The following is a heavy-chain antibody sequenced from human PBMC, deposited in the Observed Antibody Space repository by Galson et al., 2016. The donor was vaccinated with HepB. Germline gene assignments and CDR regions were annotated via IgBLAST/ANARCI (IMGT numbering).Heavy chain of an antibody. CDR2: ISYDGSNK. Sequence: SLRLSCAASGFTFSSYGMHWVRQAPGKGLEWVAVISYDGSNKYYADSVKGRFTISRDNSKNTLYLQMNSLRAEDTAVYYCARVIRSGRSISNFGDLSPYYYGLDVWGQGTTVTVSS. CDR1: GFTFSSYG. V-gene: IGHV3-30*03. CDR3: ARVIRSGRSISNFGDLSPYYYGLDV. J-gene: IGHJ6*02. D-gene: IGHD3-16*02.